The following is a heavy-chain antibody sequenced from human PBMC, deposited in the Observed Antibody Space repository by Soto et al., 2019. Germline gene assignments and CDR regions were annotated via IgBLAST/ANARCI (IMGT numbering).Heavy chain of an antibody. Sequence: QVQLEQSGAEVKKPGSSVKVSCKASGGTFSNSAISWVRQAPGQGLEWMGGIMPIFRTPDYAQKFQGRVTITADESTSTAYMEVRGLRSDDTAVYYCASDKDRLQLGGNYYYILDVGGQGTTVTVSS. J-gene: IGHJ6*02. CDR3: ASDKDRLQLGGNYYYILDV. D-gene: IGHD5-12*01. V-gene: IGHV1-69*12. CDR1: GGTFSNSA. CDR2: IMPIFRTP.